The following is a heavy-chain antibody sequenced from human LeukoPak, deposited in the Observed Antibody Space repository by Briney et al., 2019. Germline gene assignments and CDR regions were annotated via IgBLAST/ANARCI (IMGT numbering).Heavy chain of an antibody. CDR3: ARGIPVYGVIMIYYSYYMDV. Sequence: KASETLSLTCAVDGGSFSGYYWGWIRQPPGKGREWLGEINHSGSTNYNPSLKSRVNIAVDTSNSQFSLKLNSVTVADTAVYYCARGIPVYGVIMIYYSYYMDVWGKGTTVTVSS. V-gene: IGHV4-34*01. J-gene: IGHJ6*03. CDR2: INHSGST. CDR1: GGSFSGYY. D-gene: IGHD3-3*01.